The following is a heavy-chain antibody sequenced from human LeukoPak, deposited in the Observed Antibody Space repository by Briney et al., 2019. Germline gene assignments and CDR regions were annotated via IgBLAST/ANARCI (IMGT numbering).Heavy chain of an antibody. J-gene: IGHJ4*02. CDR3: ATHHSGYADS. CDR1: GVSISSSSYY. Sequence: SETLSLTCTVSGVSISSSSYYWGWIRQPPGKGLEWIGSIYYSGSTYYNPSLKSRVTISVDTSKNQFSLKLSSVTAADTAVYYCATHHSGYADSWGPGTLVTVSS. D-gene: IGHD3-22*01. V-gene: IGHV4-39*01. CDR2: IYYSGST.